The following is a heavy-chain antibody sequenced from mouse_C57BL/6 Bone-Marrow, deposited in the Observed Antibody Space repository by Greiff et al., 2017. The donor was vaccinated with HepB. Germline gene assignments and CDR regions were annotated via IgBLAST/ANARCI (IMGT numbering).Heavy chain of an antibody. CDR1: GYTFTDYY. CDR3: AREGTGEDYFDY. Sequence: VQLQQSGPVLVKPGASVKMSCKASGYTFTDYYMNWVKQSHGKSLEWIGVINPYNDGTSYNQKFKGKATLTVDKSSSTAYMQLNSLTSEDSAVYYCAREGTGEDYFDYWGQGTTLTVSS. J-gene: IGHJ2*01. V-gene: IGHV1-19*01. CDR2: INPYNDGT. D-gene: IGHD2-14*01.